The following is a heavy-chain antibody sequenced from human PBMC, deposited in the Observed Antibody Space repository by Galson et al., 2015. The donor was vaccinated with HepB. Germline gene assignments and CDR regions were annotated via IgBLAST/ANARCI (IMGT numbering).Heavy chain of an antibody. V-gene: IGHV1-69*06. J-gene: IGHJ4*02. D-gene: IGHD3-9*01. CDR2: IIPIFGTA. CDR3: AREGDYDILTGYLDY. CDR1: GGTFSSYA. Sequence: SVKVSCKASGGTFSSYAISWVRQAPGQGLEWMGGIIPIFGTANYAQKFQGRVTITADKSTSTAYMELSSLRSEDTAVYYCAREGDYDILTGYLDYWGQGTLVTVSS.